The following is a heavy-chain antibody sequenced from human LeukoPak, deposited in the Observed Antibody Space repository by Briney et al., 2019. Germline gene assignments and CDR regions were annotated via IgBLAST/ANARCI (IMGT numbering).Heavy chain of an antibody. J-gene: IGHJ3*02. Sequence: GGSLRLSCAASGFRITINYMTWVRQAPGKGLEWVSGTYGGGSKDYADSVKGRFTISRDSLKNTLYLQMNSLGAEDSAVYYCATLTNRASSAFDIWGQGTRVTVSS. CDR2: TYGGGSK. CDR3: ATLTNRASSAFDI. D-gene: IGHD3-16*02. CDR1: GFRITINY. V-gene: IGHV3-53*01.